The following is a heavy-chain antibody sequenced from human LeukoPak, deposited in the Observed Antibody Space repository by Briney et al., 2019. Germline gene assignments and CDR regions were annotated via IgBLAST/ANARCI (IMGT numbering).Heavy chain of an antibody. CDR1: GGSINSGSYY. CDR2: LYVYDSEST. D-gene: IGHD3-9*01. CDR3: ARLREDGRYFDWKRPRDYYYYYMDV. V-gene: IGHV4-39*01. Sequence: SETLSLTCTVSGGSINSGSYYWSWIRQPPGKGLEWIGRLYVYDSESTDYNPSLKSRVTISVDTSKNQFSLKLSSVTAADTAVYYCARLREDGRYFDWKRPRDYYYYYMDVWGKGTTVTVSS. J-gene: IGHJ6*03.